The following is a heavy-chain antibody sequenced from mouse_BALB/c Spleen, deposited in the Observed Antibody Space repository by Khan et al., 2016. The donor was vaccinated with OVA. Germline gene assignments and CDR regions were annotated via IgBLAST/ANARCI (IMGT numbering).Heavy chain of an antibody. D-gene: IGHD2-3*01. CDR2: ISSGSSTI. CDR3: ARHGYYYFDY. V-gene: IGHV5-17*02. J-gene: IGHJ2*01. CDR1: GFTFSSFG. Sequence: EVELVESGGGLVQPGGSRKLSCAASGFTFSSFGMHWVRQAPEKGLEWVAYISSGSSTIYYADTVKGRFTISRDNPRNTLFLQMTSLRSEDTAMYYCARHGYYYFDYWGQGTTLTVSS.